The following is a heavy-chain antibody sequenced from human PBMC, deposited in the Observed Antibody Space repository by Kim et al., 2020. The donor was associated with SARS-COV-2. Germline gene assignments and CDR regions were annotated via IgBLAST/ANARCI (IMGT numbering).Heavy chain of an antibody. Sequence: SETLSLTCAVYGGSFSGYYWSWVRQPPGKGLEWIGEINHSGSTNYNPSLKSRVTISVDTSKNQFSLKLNSVTAADTAVYYCARGLRGITFFGMVGGAWGSMDVWGKGTAVTVSS. CDR2: INHSGST. CDR1: GGSFSGYY. CDR3: ARGLRGITFFGMVGGAWGSMDV. J-gene: IGHJ6*04. D-gene: IGHD3-3*01. V-gene: IGHV4-34*01.